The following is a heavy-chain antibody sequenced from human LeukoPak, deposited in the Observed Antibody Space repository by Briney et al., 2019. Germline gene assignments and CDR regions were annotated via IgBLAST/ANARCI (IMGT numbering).Heavy chain of an antibody. CDR2: ISTSGDST. Sequence: TGGSLRLSCAASGFTFNNYAMTWVRQAPGKGLEWVSTISTSGDSTYYADSVKGRFTISRDNSKNTLYPQMNSLTAEDTALHYCARARYCSSTSCFLDYWGQGTLVTVSS. J-gene: IGHJ4*02. CDR3: ARARYCSSTSCFLDY. CDR1: GFTFNNYA. D-gene: IGHD2-2*01. V-gene: IGHV3-23*01.